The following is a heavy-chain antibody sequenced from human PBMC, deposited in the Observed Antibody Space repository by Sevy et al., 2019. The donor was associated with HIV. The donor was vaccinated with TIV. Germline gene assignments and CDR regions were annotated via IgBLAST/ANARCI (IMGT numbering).Heavy chain of an antibody. D-gene: IGHD5-18*01. CDR1: GVIFDDYG. CDR2: INWNGGST. V-gene: IGHV3-20*04. Sequence: GGSLRLSCAASGVIFDDYGMSWVRQAPGKGLEWVSGINWNGGSTGYAESVKGRLTNSRDNAKNSLYLQMHSLIVEDTALYYCARNGYSYGYQALHDYYYCKDVWGQGTTVTVSS. J-gene: IGHJ6*02. CDR3: ARNGYSYGYQALHDYYYCKDV.